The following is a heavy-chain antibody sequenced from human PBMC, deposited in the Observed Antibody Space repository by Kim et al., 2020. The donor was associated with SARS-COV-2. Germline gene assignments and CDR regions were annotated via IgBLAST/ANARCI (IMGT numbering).Heavy chain of an antibody. J-gene: IGHJ6*01. CDR2: ISYDGSNK. Sequence: GGSLRLSCAASGFTFSSYAMHWVRQAPGKGLEWVAVISYDGSNKYYADSVKGRFTISRDNSKNTLYLQMNSLRAEDTAVYYCARDAGTHATDGYYYYGM. V-gene: IGHV3-30*04. D-gene: IGHD1-1*01. CDR3: ARDAGTHATDGYYYYGM. CDR1: GFTFSSYA.